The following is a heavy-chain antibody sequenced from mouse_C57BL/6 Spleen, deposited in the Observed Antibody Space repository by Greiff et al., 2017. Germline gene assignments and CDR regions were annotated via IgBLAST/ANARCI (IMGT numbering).Heavy chain of an antibody. CDR2: ISSGGSYT. J-gene: IGHJ1*03. CDR3: ARHEDYYGRGYFDV. CDR1: GFTFSSYG. D-gene: IGHD1-1*01. Sequence: EVMLVESGGDLVKPGGSLKLSCAASGFTFSSYGMSWVRQTPDKRLEWVATISSGGSYTYYPDSVKGRFTISRDHAKNTLYLQMSSLKSEDTARYYCARHEDYYGRGYFDVWGTGTTVTVSS. V-gene: IGHV5-6*01.